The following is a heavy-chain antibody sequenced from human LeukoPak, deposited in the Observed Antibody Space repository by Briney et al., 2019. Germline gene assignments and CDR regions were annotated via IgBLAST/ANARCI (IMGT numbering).Heavy chain of an antibody. CDR3: ARAPLADDSSGYYYAY. D-gene: IGHD3-22*01. Sequence: GGSLRLSCAASGFTFSSYAMHWVRQAPGKGLEWVAVISYDGSNKYYADSVEGRFTISRDNSKNTLYLQMNSLRAEDTAVYYCARAPLADDSSGYYYAYWGQGTLVTVSS. J-gene: IGHJ4*02. V-gene: IGHV3-30*04. CDR2: ISYDGSNK. CDR1: GFTFSSYA.